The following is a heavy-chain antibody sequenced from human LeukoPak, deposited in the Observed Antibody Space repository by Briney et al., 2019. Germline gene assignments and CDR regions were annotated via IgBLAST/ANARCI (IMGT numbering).Heavy chain of an antibody. CDR1: GFTVTIKT. V-gene: IGHV3-53*01. D-gene: IGHD3-22*01. J-gene: IGHJ1*01. Sequence: GGSLRLACAASGFTVTIKTMAWVRQAPGRGLEWVSVFYSPGSTYYADSVHGRFTISRDTSLNALFLQMNSLRVEDTAVYYCASARESCIGSTCYEYFHHWGQST. CDR3: ASARESCIGSTCYEYFHH. CDR2: FYSPGST.